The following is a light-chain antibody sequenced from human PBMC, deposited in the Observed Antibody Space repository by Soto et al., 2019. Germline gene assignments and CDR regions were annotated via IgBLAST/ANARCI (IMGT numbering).Light chain of an antibody. CDR2: KAS. J-gene: IGKJ1*01. V-gene: IGKV1-5*03. Sequence: SHITPYTSTPCGFVGEGVTVPFRASQTISRWLAWYQQKPGKAPKLLIYKASTLKSGVPSRFSGSGSGTEFTLTISSLQPDDFATYYCQHYTSYSEAFGQGTKVDI. CDR1: QTISRW. CDR3: QHYTSYSEA.